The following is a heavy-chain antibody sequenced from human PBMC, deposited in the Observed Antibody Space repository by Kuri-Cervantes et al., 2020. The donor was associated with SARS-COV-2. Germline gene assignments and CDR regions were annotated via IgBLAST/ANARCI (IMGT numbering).Heavy chain of an antibody. CDR1: GFTFSSYS. V-gene: IGHV3-48*01. CDR3: ASRRAGAAVGIWGWFDP. Sequence: GGSLRLSCAASGFTFSSYSMNWVRQAPGKGLEWVSYISSSSSTIYYADSVKGRFTISRDNAKNSLYLQMNSLRAEDTAVYYCASRRAGAAVGIWGWFDPWGQGTLVTVSS. D-gene: IGHD6-13*01. CDR2: ISSSSSTI. J-gene: IGHJ5*02.